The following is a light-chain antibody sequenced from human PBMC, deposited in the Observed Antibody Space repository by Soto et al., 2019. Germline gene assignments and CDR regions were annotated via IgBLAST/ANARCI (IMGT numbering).Light chain of an antibody. V-gene: IGKV3-20*01. Sequence: EIVLTQSPGTLSLSPGERATLSCRASQSVTSSYLAWYQQKPGQTPRLLIYGASSRATGIPDRFSGSESGTDFTLTISRLEPEDFAVYYCQQYNNWPPWTFGQGTKVEIK. J-gene: IGKJ1*01. CDR3: QQYNNWPPWT. CDR1: QSVTSSY. CDR2: GAS.